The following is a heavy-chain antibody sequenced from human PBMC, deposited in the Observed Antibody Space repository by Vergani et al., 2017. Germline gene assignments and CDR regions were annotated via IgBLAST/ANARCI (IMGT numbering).Heavy chain of an antibody. CDR2: INPNSGGT. V-gene: IGHV1-2*04. D-gene: IGHD2-15*01. CDR1: GYTFTGYY. J-gene: IGHJ6*02. Sequence: QVQLVQSGAEVKKPGASVKVSCKASGYTFTGYYMHWVRQAPGQGLEWMGWINPNSGGTNYAPKFQGWVTMTRDTSISTAYMELSRLRSDDTAVYYCARARCSGGSCYSDYYYYYGMDVWGQGTTVTVSS. CDR3: ARARCSGGSCYSDYYYYYGMDV.